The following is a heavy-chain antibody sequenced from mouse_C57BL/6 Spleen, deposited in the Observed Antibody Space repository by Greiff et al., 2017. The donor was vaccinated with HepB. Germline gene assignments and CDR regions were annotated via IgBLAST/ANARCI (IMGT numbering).Heavy chain of an antibody. V-gene: IGHV14-2*01. CDR1: GFNIKDYY. D-gene: IGHD2-1*01. J-gene: IGHJ4*01. Sequence: EVKLQESGAELVKPGASVKLSCTASGFNIKDYYMHWVKQRTEQGLEWIGRIDPEDGETKYAPKFQGKATITEDTSSNTAYLQLSSLTSEDTAVYYCARRGYGNYVYYAMDYWGQGTSVTVAS. CDR2: IDPEDGET. CDR3: ARRGYGNYVYYAMDY.